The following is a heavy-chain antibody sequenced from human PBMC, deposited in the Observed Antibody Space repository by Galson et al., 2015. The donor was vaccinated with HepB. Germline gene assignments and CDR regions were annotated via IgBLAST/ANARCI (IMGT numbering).Heavy chain of an antibody. J-gene: IGHJ4*02. Sequence: SLRLSCAASGFTFSSYAMSWVRQAPGKGLEWVSAISGSGGSTYYADSVKGRFTISRDNSKNTLYLQMNSLRAEDTAVYYCAKGDRRGDGPPGGYWGQGTLVTVSS. CDR1: GFTFSSYA. CDR2: ISGSGGST. D-gene: IGHD5-24*01. V-gene: IGHV3-23*01. CDR3: AKGDRRGDGPPGGY.